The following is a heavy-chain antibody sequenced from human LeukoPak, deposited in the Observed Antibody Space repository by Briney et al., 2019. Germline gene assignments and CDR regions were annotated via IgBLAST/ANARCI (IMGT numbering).Heavy chain of an antibody. V-gene: IGHV3-74*03. CDR2: IKSDGGT. Sequence: GGSLSLSCAASGXAFSVSWMHWVRQAPGKGLVWVSVIKSDGGTAYADSVKGRFTISRDNAKNTVYLQMNSLRDEDTAVYYCAKDYFGSLEYWGQGTLVTASS. J-gene: IGHJ4*02. D-gene: IGHD2/OR15-2a*01. CDR1: GXAFSVSW. CDR3: AKDYFGSLEY.